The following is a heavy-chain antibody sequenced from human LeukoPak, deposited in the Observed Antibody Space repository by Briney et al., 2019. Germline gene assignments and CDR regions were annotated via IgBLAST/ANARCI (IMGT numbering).Heavy chain of an antibody. V-gene: IGHV3-15*01. CDR1: GFPFSSYA. CDR2: IKSKPAGGTI. CDR3: TTTYYFDSSGYSTYY. Sequence: GGSLRLSCSASGFPFSSYAMHWVRQAPGKGLEWVGRIKSKPAGGTIDYAAPVKGRFTISRDDSKNTVYLQMNSLKTEDTAMYYCTTTYYFDSSGYSTYYWGQGTLVTVSS. D-gene: IGHD3-22*01. J-gene: IGHJ4*02.